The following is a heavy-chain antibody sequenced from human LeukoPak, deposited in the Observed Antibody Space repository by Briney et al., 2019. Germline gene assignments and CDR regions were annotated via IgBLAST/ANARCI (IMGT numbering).Heavy chain of an antibody. D-gene: IGHD5-12*01. CDR1: GGSISSYY. Sequence: SETLSLTCTVSGGSISSYYWSWIRQPPGKGLGWIGYIYYSGSTNYNPSLKSRVTISVDTSKNQFSLKLSSVTAADTAVYYCARGNGGYVFKSSFDYWGQGTLVTVSS. V-gene: IGHV4-59*01. J-gene: IGHJ4*02. CDR2: IYYSGST. CDR3: ARGNGGYVFKSSFDY.